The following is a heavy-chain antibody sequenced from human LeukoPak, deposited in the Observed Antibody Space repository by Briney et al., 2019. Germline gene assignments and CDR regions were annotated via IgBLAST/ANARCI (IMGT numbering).Heavy chain of an antibody. CDR3: ARHPSYTSGWPLDY. CDR1: GYSSTNYW. D-gene: IGHD6-19*01. V-gene: IGHV5-51*01. J-gene: IGHJ4*02. CDR2: IYLGDSDT. Sequence: GEPLKISCKGSGYSSTNYWIGWVRQMPGKGLEWMGIIYLGDSDTRYSPSFQGQVTISADKSITTAYLQWSSLKASDTAIYYCARHPSYTSGWPLDYWGQGTLVTVSS.